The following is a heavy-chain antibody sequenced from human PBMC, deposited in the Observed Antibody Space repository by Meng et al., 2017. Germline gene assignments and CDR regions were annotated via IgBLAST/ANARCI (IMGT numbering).Heavy chain of an antibody. CDR3: ARSSGWYSGGYYYGMDV. J-gene: IGHJ6*02. V-gene: IGHV3-20*01. D-gene: IGHD6-19*01. Sequence: GESLKISCAASGFTFDDYGMSWVRQAPGKGLERVSGINWNGGSTGYADSVKGRFTISRDNAKNSLYLQMNSLRAEDTALYHCARSSGWYSGGYYYGMDVWGQGTTVTVSS. CDR2: INWNGGST. CDR1: GFTFDDYG.